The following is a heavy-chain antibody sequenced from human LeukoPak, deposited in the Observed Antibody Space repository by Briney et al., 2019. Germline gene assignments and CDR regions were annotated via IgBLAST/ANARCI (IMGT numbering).Heavy chain of an antibody. D-gene: IGHD4-17*01. CDR2: ISSSSSYI. V-gene: IGHV3-21*01. J-gene: IGHJ4*02. CDR1: GFTFSSYS. CDR3: ARDRPTVTTSRYFDY. Sequence: GGSLRLSCAASGFTFSSYSMNWVRQAPGKGLEWVSSISSSSSYIYYADSVKGRFTISRDNAKNSLYLQMNSLRAEDTAVYYCARDRPTVTTSRYFDYWGQGTLVTVSS.